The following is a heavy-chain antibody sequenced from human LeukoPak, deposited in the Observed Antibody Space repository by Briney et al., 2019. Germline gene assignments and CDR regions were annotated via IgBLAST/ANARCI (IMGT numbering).Heavy chain of an antibody. V-gene: IGHV3-21*01. CDR1: GFTFSSYS. Sequence: GGSLRLSCAASGFTFSSYSMNWVRQAPGKGLEWVSSISSSSSYIYYADSVKGRFTISRDNAKNSLYLQMNSLRAEDTAVYYCARFVVGAPLDYYYYGMDVWGQGTMVTVSS. J-gene: IGHJ6*02. CDR3: ARFVVGAPLDYYYYGMDV. D-gene: IGHD1-26*01. CDR2: ISSSSSYI.